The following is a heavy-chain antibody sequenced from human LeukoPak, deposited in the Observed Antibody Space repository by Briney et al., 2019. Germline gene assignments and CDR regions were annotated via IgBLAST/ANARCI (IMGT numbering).Heavy chain of an antibody. Sequence: ASVKVSCKTSGYSENFYGITWVRQVAGQGLEWMGWISAQHGQTEYAPNSQDRVTMTTDTYTNTAYMELRSLRSDDTAVYYCARGGDYDYYDSSGYQDAFDIWGQGTMVTVSS. CDR3: ARGGDYDYYDSSGYQDAFDI. CDR2: ISAQHGQT. V-gene: IGHV1-18*01. CDR1: GYSENFYG. J-gene: IGHJ3*02. D-gene: IGHD3-22*01.